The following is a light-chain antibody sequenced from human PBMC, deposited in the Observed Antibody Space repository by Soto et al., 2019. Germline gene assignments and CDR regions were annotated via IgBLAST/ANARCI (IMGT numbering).Light chain of an antibody. CDR1: QTISSSL. CDR3: QHYVSSPWT. J-gene: IGKJ1*01. Sequence: EIVLTQSPGTLSLSPGERATLSCRASQTISSSLLAWYQQKPGQAPRLLISGASSRATGIPDRFSGSGSGTDFTLTISRLEPEDFAVYYCQHYVSSPWTFGQGTKVEIK. V-gene: IGKV3-20*01. CDR2: GAS.